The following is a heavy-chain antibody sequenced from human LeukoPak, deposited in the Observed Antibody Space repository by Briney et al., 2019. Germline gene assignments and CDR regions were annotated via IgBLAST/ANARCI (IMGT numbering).Heavy chain of an antibody. CDR1: GFIFSNYG. D-gene: IGHD6-19*01. V-gene: IGHV3-21*01. J-gene: IGHJ5*02. CDR2: ISRNSAYI. CDR3: ARDGSVAGFNWFDP. Sequence: PGGSLRLSCAASGFIFSNYGINWVRQAPGKGLEWVSSISRNSAYIYYADSVKGRFTISRDNSKNTLYLQMNSLRAEDTAVYYCARDGSVAGFNWFDPWGQGTLVTVSS.